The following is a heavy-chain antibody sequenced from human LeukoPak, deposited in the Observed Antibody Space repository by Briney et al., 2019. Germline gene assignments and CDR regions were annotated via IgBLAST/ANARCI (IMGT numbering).Heavy chain of an antibody. CDR2: IIPIFGTA. CDR3: AIFSPAGHDAFDI. D-gene: IGHD2/OR15-2a*01. Sequence: GASVKVSCKASGGTFSSYAISWVRQAPGQGLEWMGRIIPIFGTANYAQKFQGRVTITTDESTSTAYMELSSLRSEDTAVYYCAIFSPAGHDAFDIWGQGTMVTVSS. J-gene: IGHJ3*02. CDR1: GGTFSSYA. V-gene: IGHV1-69*05.